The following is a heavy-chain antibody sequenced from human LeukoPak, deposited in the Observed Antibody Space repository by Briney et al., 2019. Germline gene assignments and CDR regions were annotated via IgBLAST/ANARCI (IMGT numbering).Heavy chain of an antibody. CDR2: IYYSGST. V-gene: IGHV4-39*07. Sequence: ASETLSLTCTVSGGSISSSSYYWGWIRQPPGKGLEWIGSIYYSGSTYYNPSLKSRVTISVDTSKNQFSLKLSSVTAADTAVYYCARGYGGSYFYYFDYWGQGTLVTVSS. D-gene: IGHD1-26*01. CDR3: ARGYGGSYFYYFDY. CDR1: GGSISSSSYY. J-gene: IGHJ4*02.